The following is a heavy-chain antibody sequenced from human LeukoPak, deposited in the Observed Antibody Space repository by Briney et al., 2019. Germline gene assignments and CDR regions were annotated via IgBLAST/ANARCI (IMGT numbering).Heavy chain of an antibody. V-gene: IGHV3-7*01. J-gene: IGHJ6*03. CDR2: TKQDGSET. CDR1: GFTFSSYF. Sequence: PGGSQRLSCAASGFTFSSYFMSWVRQAPGKGLEWVANTKQDGSETYYVDSVKGRFTISRDNAKNSLYLQMNSLRAEDTAVYYCARDYYYYIDVWGKGTTVTVSS. CDR3: ARDYYYYIDV.